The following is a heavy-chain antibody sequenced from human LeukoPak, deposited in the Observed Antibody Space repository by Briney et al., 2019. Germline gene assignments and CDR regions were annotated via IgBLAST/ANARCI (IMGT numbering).Heavy chain of an antibody. D-gene: IGHD3-22*01. V-gene: IGHV3-21*01. CDR2: ISSSSSYI. J-gene: IGHJ4*02. CDR3: ASSSYDSSGYYYN. Sequence: GGSLRLSCAASGFTFSSYTMNWVRQAPGKGLEWVSSISSSSSYIYYADSLKGRFTISRDNAKNLLYLQMNGLRAEDTAVYYCASSSYDSSGYYYNWGQGTLVTVSS. CDR1: GFTFSSYT.